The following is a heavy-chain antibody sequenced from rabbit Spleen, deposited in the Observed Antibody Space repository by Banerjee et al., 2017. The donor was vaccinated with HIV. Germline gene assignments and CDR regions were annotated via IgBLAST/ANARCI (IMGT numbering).Heavy chain of an antibody. CDR2: IYPAKGST. D-gene: IGHD8-1*01. J-gene: IGHJ6*01. V-gene: IGHV1S45*01. Sequence: QEQLVESGGGLVHPGGSLKLSCKASGFDYRAYYMSCVRQAPGKGLEWIGIIYPAKGSTDCASWAKGRFTISKTSSTTVTLQMTSLTAADTATYFCARDSGSSFSSYGMDLWGQGTLVTVS. CDR1: GFDYRAYY. CDR3: ARDSGSSFSSYGMDL.